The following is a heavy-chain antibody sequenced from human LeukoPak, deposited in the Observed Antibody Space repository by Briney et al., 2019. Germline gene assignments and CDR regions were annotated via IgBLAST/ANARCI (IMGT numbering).Heavy chain of an antibody. CDR1: GFTFSNYW. CDR2: ISSDGSST. J-gene: IGHJ4*02. D-gene: IGHD1-26*01. CDR3: ARVVESGSTWDY. V-gene: IGHV3-74*01. Sequence: GGSLRLSCAASGFTFSNYWMHWVRQAPGKGLVWVSFISSDGSSTRYADSVKGRFTISRDNAKNTLYLQMNSLSAEDTAVYYCARVVESGSTWDYWGQGTLVTVSS.